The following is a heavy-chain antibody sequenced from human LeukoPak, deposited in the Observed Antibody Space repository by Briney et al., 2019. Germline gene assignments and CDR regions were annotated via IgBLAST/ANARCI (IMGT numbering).Heavy chain of an antibody. J-gene: IGHJ5*02. V-gene: IGHV4-30-4*01. CDR1: GGSFSSGDYY. D-gene: IGHD3-10*01. CDR3: ARDGWFGELFWFDP. Sequence: QSAETLTLTCTVSGGSFSSGDYYWSWIRQPPGKGLEWIVYIYYSGSTYYTPSLKSRVTISVGTSKNQFSLKLSSVTAADTAVYYCARDGWFGELFWFDPWGQGTLVTVSS. CDR2: IYYSGST.